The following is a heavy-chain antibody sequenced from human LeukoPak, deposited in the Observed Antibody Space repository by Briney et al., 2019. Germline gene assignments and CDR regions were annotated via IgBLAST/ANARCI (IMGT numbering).Heavy chain of an antibody. D-gene: IGHD3-22*01. J-gene: IGHJ4*02. CDR1: GFTFSNYA. V-gene: IGHV3-23*01. Sequence: GGSLRLSCAASGFTFSNYAMTWVRQAPGKGLEWVSGISDSGGTTNYADSVKGRFTISRDNSKNTVQLQMSSLRAEDTAIYYCAKRPDSHDYWGQGTLVTVSS. CDR3: AKRPDSHDY. CDR2: ISDSGGTT.